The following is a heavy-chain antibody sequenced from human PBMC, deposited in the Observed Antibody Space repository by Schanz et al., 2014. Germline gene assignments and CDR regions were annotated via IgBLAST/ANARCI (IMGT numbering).Heavy chain of an antibody. D-gene: IGHD5-18*01. Sequence: QVQLQESGPGLVKPSETLSLTCTVSGDSISSYSWSWIRRPAGKGLEWIGRIYTSGATNYNPSLRSRLTMSVDTSKNQVSLKLRSLPAADTAVYYCARGNDIQVWSLDYWGQGTLVTVSS. CDR2: IYTSGAT. J-gene: IGHJ4*02. CDR3: ARGNDIQVWSLDY. CDR1: GDSISSYS. V-gene: IGHV4-4*07.